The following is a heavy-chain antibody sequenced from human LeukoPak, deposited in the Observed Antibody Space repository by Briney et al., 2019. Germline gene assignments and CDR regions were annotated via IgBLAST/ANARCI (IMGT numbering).Heavy chain of an antibody. Sequence: GGSLRLSCAASGFTFSDYYMSWIRQAPGKGLEWLAVIWYDGSNEDYTDSVKGRFTISRDNSKNTLYLQMNSLRAEDTAVYYCARRGRSSGYYFFDYWGQGTLVTVSS. D-gene: IGHD3-22*01. V-gene: IGHV3-33*08. CDR1: GFTFSDYY. CDR2: IWYDGSNE. CDR3: ARRGRSSGYYFFDY. J-gene: IGHJ4*02.